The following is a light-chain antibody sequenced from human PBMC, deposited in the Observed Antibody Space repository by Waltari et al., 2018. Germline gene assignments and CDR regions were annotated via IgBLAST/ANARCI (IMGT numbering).Light chain of an antibody. Sequence: SYVLTQPPSVSVAPGKTARITCGGNNIGRKSVHWYQQKPGQAPVLVVYDDSDRPSWIPERFSGLNSGNTATLTISRVEAGDEADYYCQVWDSSSDHVVFGGGTKLTVL. V-gene: IGLV3-21*03. CDR1: NIGRKS. J-gene: IGLJ2*01. CDR3: QVWDSSSDHVV. CDR2: DDS.